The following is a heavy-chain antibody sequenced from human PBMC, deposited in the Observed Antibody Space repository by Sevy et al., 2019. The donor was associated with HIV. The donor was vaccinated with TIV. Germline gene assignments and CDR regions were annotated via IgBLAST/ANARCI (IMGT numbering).Heavy chain of an antibody. CDR1: GFTFNSFA. D-gene: IGHD5-18*01. V-gene: IGHV3-23*01. Sequence: VGSLRLSCAASGFTFNSFAMGWVRQAPGKGLDWISVISGTGDYTYYADSVKGRFTISRDNSKNTLFLQMNSLRAEDTAIFYCAKKMGGGSGMAFLVDFWGQRTLVTVSS. CDR3: AKKMGGGSGMAFLVDF. CDR2: ISGTGDYT. J-gene: IGHJ4*02.